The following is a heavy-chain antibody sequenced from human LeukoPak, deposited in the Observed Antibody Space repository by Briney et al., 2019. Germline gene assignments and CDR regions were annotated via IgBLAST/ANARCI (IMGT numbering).Heavy chain of an antibody. Sequence: SETLSLTCTVSGCSISNYYWSWIRQPPGKGLEWIGYIYYSGSTNYNPSLKSRATISVDTSINQYSLKLSSVTAADPAVNYCARLHADTSLTPYYYYIYVWGKGTTVTVSS. CDR1: GCSISNYY. V-gene: IGHV4-59*08. CDR3: ARLHADTSLTPYYYYIYV. J-gene: IGHJ6*03. CDR2: IYYSGST. D-gene: IGHD5-18*01.